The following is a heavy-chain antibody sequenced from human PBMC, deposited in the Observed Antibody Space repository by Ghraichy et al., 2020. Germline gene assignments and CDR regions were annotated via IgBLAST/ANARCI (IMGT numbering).Heavy chain of an antibody. V-gene: IGHV3-23*01. D-gene: IGHD1-26*01. Sequence: LSLTCAASGFTFSSYAMSWVRQAPGKGLEWVSAISGSGGSTYYADSVKGRFTISRDNSKNTLYLQMNSLRAEDTAVYYCAKAVGAPDLDFDYWGQGTLVTVSS. CDR1: GFTFSSYA. CDR3: AKAVGAPDLDFDY. CDR2: ISGSGGST. J-gene: IGHJ4*02.